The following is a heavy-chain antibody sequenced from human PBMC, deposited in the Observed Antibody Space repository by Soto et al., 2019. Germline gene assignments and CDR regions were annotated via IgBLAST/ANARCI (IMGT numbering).Heavy chain of an antibody. D-gene: IGHD6-19*01. V-gene: IGHV3-30*14. CDR1: GFTFSSYA. CDR2: VSHDGKSG. Sequence: QVQLVESGGGVVQPGRSLRLSCAASGFTFSSYAMHCVRRAPGKGLEWVAAVSHDGKSGFYADSVSGRFTVSRDNSNYLVYLQMDRLRPEETALFYCARLDKFNGGWSWGQGTAVTVSS. J-gene: IGHJ4*02. CDR3: ARLDKFNGGWS.